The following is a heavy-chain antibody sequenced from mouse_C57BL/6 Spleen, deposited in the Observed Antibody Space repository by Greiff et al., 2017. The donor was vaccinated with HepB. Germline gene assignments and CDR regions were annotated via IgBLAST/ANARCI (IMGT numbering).Heavy chain of an antibody. V-gene: IGHV1-62-2*01. CDR3: ARHEGRTYYYGSSFDY. J-gene: IGHJ2*01. CDR1: GYTFTEYT. Sequence: QVTLKVSGAELVKPGASVKLSCKASGYTFTEYTIHWVKQRSGQGLEWIGWFYPGSGSIKYNEKFKDKATLTADKSSSTVYMELSRLTSEDSAVYFCARHEGRTYYYGSSFDYWGQGTTLTVSS. CDR2: FYPGSGSI. D-gene: IGHD1-1*01.